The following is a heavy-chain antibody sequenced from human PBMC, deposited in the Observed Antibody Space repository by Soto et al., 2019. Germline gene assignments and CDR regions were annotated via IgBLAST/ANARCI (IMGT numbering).Heavy chain of an antibody. J-gene: IGHJ6*02. V-gene: IGHV1-46*01. CDR2: INPSCGST. CDR3: ARAGVDTAMVSSAGMDV. CDR1: GYTFTSYY. D-gene: IGHD5-18*01. Sequence: ASVKVSCKASGYTFTSYYMHWVRQAPGQGLEWMGIINPSCGSTSYAQKFQGRVTMTRDTSTSTVYMELSSLRSEDTAVYYCARAGVDTAMVSSAGMDVWGQGTTVTVSS.